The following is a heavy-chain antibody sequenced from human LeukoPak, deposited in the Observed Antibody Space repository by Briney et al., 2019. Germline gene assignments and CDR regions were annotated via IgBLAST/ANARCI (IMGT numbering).Heavy chain of an antibody. CDR2: IKSRRDGGTR. J-gene: IGHJ5*02. V-gene: IGHV3-15*01. Sequence: PGGSLRLSCSASGFTFGDAWVSSARQAPGKGLGWVGPIKSRRDGGTRDYAAFVEGRCTLSRDDSKNTLVLEMRSLRSDYTALYYCTTKGREHAVTHFNHHWGQGPVITVSS. CDR3: TTKGREHAVTHFNHH. D-gene: IGHD1/OR15-1a*01. CDR1: GFTFGDAW.